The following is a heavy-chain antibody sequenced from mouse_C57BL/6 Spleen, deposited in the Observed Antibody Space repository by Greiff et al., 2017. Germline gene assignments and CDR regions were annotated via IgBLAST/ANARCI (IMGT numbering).Heavy chain of an antibody. CDR2: INPNNGGT. CDR1: GYTFTDYY. D-gene: IGHD1-1*01. J-gene: IGHJ2*01. Sequence: VQLQQSGPELVKPGASVKISCKASGYTFTDYYMNWVKQSHGKSLEWIGDINPNNGGTSYNQKFKGKATLTVDKSSSTAYMELRSLTSEDSAVYYCARSRGTTVVGPLYFDYWGQGTTLTVSS. V-gene: IGHV1-26*01. CDR3: ARSRGTTVVGPLYFDY.